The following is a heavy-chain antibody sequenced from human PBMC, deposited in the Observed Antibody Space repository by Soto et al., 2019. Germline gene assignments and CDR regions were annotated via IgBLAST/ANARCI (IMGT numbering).Heavy chain of an antibody. Sequence: TPPVTCYLFGLFFGNSDYHLSWVSQTPGKRLESIGYIYYSGSTFYNPSLKTRVTISVDPSKSQFSLKLSSVTAADTAVYYCARDRYCSTTSCRRGLPYLERWGQG. D-gene: IGHD2-2*01. CDR3: ARDRYCSTTSCRRGLPYLER. V-gene: IGHV4-30-4*08. CDR2: IYYSGST. J-gene: IGHJ4*02. CDR1: GLFFGNSDYH.